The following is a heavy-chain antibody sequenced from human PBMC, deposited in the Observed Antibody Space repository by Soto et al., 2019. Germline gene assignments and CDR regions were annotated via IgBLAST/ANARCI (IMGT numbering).Heavy chain of an antibody. CDR3: AKGRPRRCSTSCYDDFDY. CDR2: ISGSGGST. Sequence: GGSLRLSCAASGFTFSSYAMSWVRQAPGKGLEWVSAISGSGGSTYYADSVKGRFTISRDNSKNTLYLQMNSLRAEDTAVYYCAKGRPRRCSTSCYDDFDYWGQGTLVTVSS. D-gene: IGHD2-2*01. CDR1: GFTFSSYA. J-gene: IGHJ4*02. V-gene: IGHV3-23*01.